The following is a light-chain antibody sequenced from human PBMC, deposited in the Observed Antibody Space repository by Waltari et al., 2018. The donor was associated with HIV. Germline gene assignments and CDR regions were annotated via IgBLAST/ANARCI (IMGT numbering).Light chain of an antibody. CDR3: QQYNRDPS. Sequence: DIHMTQSPSTLSAFVGDRVTITCRASQDITSWLAWYQQKPGKAPKLLIRKASVLESGVSSRFSGSGSGTEFTHIIDSLEPDDFATYYCQQYNRDPSFGQGTRLEMK. V-gene: IGKV1-5*03. J-gene: IGKJ5*01. CDR1: QDITSW. CDR2: KAS.